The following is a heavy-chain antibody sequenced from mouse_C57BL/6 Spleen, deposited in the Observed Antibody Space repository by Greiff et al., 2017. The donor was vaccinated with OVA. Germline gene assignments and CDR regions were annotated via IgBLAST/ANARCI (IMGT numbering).Heavy chain of an antibody. V-gene: IGHV1-69*01. Sequence: QVQLQQPGAELVMPGASVKLSCKASGYTFTSYWMHWVKQRPGQGLEWIGEIDPSDSYTNYNQKFKGKSTLTVDKSSSPAYMQLSSLTSEDSAVYYCARYGDSAGYRSYFDYWGQGTTLTVSS. J-gene: IGHJ2*01. CDR2: IDPSDSYT. D-gene: IGHD3-2*02. CDR3: ARYGDSAGYRSYFDY. CDR1: GYTFTSYW.